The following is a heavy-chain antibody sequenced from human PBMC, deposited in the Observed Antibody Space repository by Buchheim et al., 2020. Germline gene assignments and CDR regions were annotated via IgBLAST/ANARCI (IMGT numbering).Heavy chain of an antibody. CDR3: AKDINPLYSSSYYFDY. V-gene: IGHV3-43D*03. J-gene: IGHJ4*02. CDR2: ISWDGGST. D-gene: IGHD6-6*01. CDR1: GFTFDDYA. Sequence: EVQLVESGGVVVQPGGSLRLSCAASGFTFDDYAMHWVRQAPGKGLEWVSLISWDGGSTYYADSVKGRFTISSDNSKNSLYLQMNSLRAEDTALYYCAKDINPLYSSSYYFDYWGQGTL.